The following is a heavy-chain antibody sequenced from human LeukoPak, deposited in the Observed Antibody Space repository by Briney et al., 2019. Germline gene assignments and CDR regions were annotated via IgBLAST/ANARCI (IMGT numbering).Heavy chain of an antibody. CDR2: VSYSGST. J-gene: IGHJ4*02. Sequence: SETLSLTCTVSGSSISSYYWSWIRQPPGKGLEWIGYVSYSGSTNYNPSLKSRVSISVDMSKNQFSLKLSSVTAADTAVYYCARHSLMVYAPEYWGQGTLVTVSS. CDR3: ARHSLMVYAPEY. V-gene: IGHV4-59*08. D-gene: IGHD2-8*01. CDR1: GSSISSYY.